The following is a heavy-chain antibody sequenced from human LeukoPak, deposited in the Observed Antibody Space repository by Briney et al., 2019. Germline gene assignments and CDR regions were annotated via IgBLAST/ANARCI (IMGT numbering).Heavy chain of an antibody. CDR2: ISSSSSYI. V-gene: IGHV3-11*06. D-gene: IGHD3-3*01. CDR1: GFTFSDYY. CDR3: ARVHYDFWSGFPDY. J-gene: IGHJ4*02. Sequence: GGSLRLSCAASGFTFSDYYMSWIRQAPGKGLEWVSYISSSSSYIYYADSVKGRFTISRDNAKNSLYLQMNSLRAEDTAVYYCARVHYDFWSGFPDYWGQGTLVTVSS.